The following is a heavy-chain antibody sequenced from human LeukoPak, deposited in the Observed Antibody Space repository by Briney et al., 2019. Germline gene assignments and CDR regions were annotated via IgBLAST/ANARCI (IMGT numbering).Heavy chain of an antibody. CDR2: ISSSSDYI. V-gene: IGHV3-21*06. D-gene: IGHD3-10*01. CDR1: GFTFSSYS. Sequence: PGGSLRLSCAASGFTFSSYSMNWVRQAPGKGLEWVSSISSSSDYIYYADSLKGRFTLSRDNAKNSVYLQMSGLRVEDTAVYYCAKSFGWYFDLWGRGTLVTVSS. CDR3: AKSFGWYFDL. J-gene: IGHJ2*01.